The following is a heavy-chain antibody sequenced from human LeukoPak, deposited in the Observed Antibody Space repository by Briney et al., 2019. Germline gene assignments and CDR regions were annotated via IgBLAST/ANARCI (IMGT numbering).Heavy chain of an antibody. Sequence: PGGSLRLSCVASGFTFSSHAMHWVSLAPGKGLEWVAVISFDANNKYYADSVKGRFSISRDDSKNTVYLQMNSLRPDDTAVYYCVRDAEFCSNSTCYLGAPMCWGQGTLVTVSS. CDR1: GFTFSSHA. CDR2: ISFDANNK. D-gene: IGHD2-2*01. J-gene: IGHJ4*02. V-gene: IGHV3-30-3*01. CDR3: VRDAEFCSNSTCYLGAPMC.